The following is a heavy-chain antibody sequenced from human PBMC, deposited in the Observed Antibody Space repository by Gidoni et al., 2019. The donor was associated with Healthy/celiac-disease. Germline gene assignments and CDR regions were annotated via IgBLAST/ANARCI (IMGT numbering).Heavy chain of an antibody. CDR1: GFTFSSYG. CDR3: AKAPQLAGESNWYFDL. D-gene: IGHD6-6*01. Sequence: QVQLVESGGGVVQPGRSLRLSCAASGFTFSSYGMHWVRQAPGKGLEWVAVISYDGSNKYYADSVKGRFTISRDNSKNTLYLQMNSLRAEDTAVYYCAKAPQLAGESNWYFDLWGRGTLVTVSS. J-gene: IGHJ2*01. CDR2: ISYDGSNK. V-gene: IGHV3-30*18.